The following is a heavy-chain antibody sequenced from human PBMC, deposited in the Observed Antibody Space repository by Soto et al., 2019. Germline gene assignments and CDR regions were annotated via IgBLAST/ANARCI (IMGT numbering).Heavy chain of an antibody. J-gene: IGHJ4*02. V-gene: IGHV6-1*01. CDR2: TYYRSKWYN. CDR3: ARDQYDILTCRSNEKDPYYFDY. Sequence: SQTLSLTCAISGDSVSSNSAAWNWIRQSPSRGLEWLGRTYYRSKWYNDYAVSVKSRITINPDTSKNQFSLQLNSVTPEDTAVYYCARDQYDILTCRSNEKDPYYFDYWGQGTLVTVSS. CDR1: GDSVSSNSAA. D-gene: IGHD3-9*01.